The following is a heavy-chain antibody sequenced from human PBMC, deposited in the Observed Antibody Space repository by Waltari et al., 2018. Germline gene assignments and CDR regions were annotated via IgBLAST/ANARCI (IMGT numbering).Heavy chain of an antibody. CDR1: GFTFSSYA. CDR3: ARGPTVTTGGVYYYYYYMDV. CDR2: ISYDGRSK. Sequence: QVQLVESGGGVVQPGRSLRLSCAASGFTFSSYAMHWVRQAPGKGLEWVAVISYDGRSKYYAECVKGRFTISRDNSKNTLNVQRNSLRAEDTAVYYCARGPTVTTGGVYYYYYYMDVWGKGTTVTVSS. D-gene: IGHD4-17*01. J-gene: IGHJ6*03. V-gene: IGHV3-30*04.